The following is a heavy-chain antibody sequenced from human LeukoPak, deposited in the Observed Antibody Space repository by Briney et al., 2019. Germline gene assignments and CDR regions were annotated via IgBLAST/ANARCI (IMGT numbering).Heavy chain of an antibody. CDR1: GGSFSGYY. CDR2: INHSGST. V-gene: IGHV4-34*01. Sequence: SETLSLTCAVYGGSFSGYYWSWIRQPPGKGLEWIGEINHSGSTNYNPSLKSRVTISVDTSKNQFSLKLSSVAAADTAVYYCARLRITMVRGVDYWGQGTLVTVSS. D-gene: IGHD3-10*01. CDR3: ARLRITMVRGVDY. J-gene: IGHJ4*02.